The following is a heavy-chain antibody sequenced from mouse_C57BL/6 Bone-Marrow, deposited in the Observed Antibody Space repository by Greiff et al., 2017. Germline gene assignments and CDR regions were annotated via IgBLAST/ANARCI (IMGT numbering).Heavy chain of an antibody. D-gene: IGHD1-1*01. CDR2: SRNKANDYTT. V-gene: IGHV7-1*01. J-gene: IGHJ4*01. CDR1: GFTFSDFY. CDR3: ARDAFYYDGSSYGYYSMDY. Sequence: ELQLVESGGGLVQSGRSLRLSCATSGFTFSDFYMEWVRQAPGKGLEWIAASRNKANDYTTEYSASVKGRFIVSRDTSQSILYLQMNALRAEDTVIYYCARDAFYYDGSSYGYYSMDYGGQGTSGTVSS.